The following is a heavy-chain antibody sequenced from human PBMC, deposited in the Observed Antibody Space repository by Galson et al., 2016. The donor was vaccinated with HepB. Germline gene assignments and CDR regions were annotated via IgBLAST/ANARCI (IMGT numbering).Heavy chain of an antibody. CDR3: AKCNTTVTDCNIFDS. J-gene: IGHJ5*01. CDR2: IRGGGGGT. Sequence: SLRLSCAVSGFTFRSHAMSWVRRAPGKGLEWVSTIRGGGGGTLYEDSVKGRLTISRDNSKHTPYLQMISLRAEDTAMYYYAKCNTTVTDCNIFDSWGQGTLVIVSS. V-gene: IGHV3-23*01. CDR1: GFTFRSHA. D-gene: IGHD4-11*01.